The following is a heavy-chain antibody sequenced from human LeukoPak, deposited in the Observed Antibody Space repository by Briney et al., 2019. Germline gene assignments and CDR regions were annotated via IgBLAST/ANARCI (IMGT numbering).Heavy chain of an antibody. J-gene: IGHJ4*02. CDR3: ARAYLRGYYFDS. Sequence: PSETLSLTCTVSGGSISSGDYYWSWIRQPPGKGLEWIGYIYYSGTTYYNPSLKSRVTISVDTSKNQFSLNLSSVTAADTAVYYCARAYLRGYYFDSWGQGTLVTVSS. V-gene: IGHV4-30-4*01. D-gene: IGHD2/OR15-2a*01. CDR1: GGSISSGDYY. CDR2: IYYSGTT.